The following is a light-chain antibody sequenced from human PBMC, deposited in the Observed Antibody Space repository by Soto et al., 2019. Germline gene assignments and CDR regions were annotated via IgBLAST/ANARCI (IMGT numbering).Light chain of an antibody. J-gene: IGLJ2*01. Sequence: QSVLTQPASVSGSPGQSITISCTGTSSDVGGYNYVSWYQQHPGKAPKLMIYDVSNRPSGVSNRFSGSKSGNTASLTISGLQAEYEADYYCSSYTSSSTLDVVFGGGTKVTVL. CDR1: SSDVGGYNY. V-gene: IGLV2-14*01. CDR2: DVS. CDR3: SSYTSSSTLDVV.